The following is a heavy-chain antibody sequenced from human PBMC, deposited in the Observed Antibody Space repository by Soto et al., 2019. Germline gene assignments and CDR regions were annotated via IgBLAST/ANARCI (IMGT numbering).Heavy chain of an antibody. J-gene: IGHJ6*02. CDR2: TFYRDKWYN. V-gene: IGHV6-1*01. Sequence: QVQLQQSGPGLVKPSQTLSLTCAISGDSVSSNSATWNWIRQSPSRGLEWLGRTFYRDKWYNDYAVSVKSRITINPDTSKNRFSLQLDSVTPEDTAVYHCAREGSGYDYYHYALDVWGQGTTVTVSS. CDR3: AREGSGYDYYHYALDV. D-gene: IGHD5-12*01. CDR1: GDSVSSNSAT.